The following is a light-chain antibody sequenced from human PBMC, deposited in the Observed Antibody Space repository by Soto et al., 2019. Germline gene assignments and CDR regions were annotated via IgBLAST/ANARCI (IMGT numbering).Light chain of an antibody. Sequence: EIVLTQSPCTLSLSPGERATLSCRASQSVSSSYLAWFQQKPGQAPRLVLYDASNRATGIPARFSGSGSGTDFTLTISSLEPADFAVYYCQQRSNWPPITFGQGTRLEI. CDR2: DAS. V-gene: IGKV3-11*01. CDR1: QSVSSSY. J-gene: IGKJ5*01. CDR3: QQRSNWPPIT.